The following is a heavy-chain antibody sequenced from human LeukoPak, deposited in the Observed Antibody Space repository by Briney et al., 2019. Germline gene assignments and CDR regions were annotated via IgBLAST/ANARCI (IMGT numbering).Heavy chain of an antibody. CDR2: INHNAEMI. CDR3: ARDHDWAFDL. Sequence: PGGSLRLSCAASGFTFSNYNMSWVRQAPGKGLEWIAYINHNAEMIFYPDFVKGRFTISRDNAKNSLYLQMNALRYEDTAIYYCARDHDWAFDLWGQGTLVTVSS. CDR1: GFTFSNYN. D-gene: IGHD3-9*01. V-gene: IGHV3-48*02. J-gene: IGHJ4*02.